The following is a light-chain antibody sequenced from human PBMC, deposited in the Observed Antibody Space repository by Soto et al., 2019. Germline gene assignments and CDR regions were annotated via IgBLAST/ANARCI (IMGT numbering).Light chain of an antibody. Sequence: ELVLTQPPGTFSLSPGARASLSCRASESVSGRQLAWYQQKPGQAPRLIMYSATNRATGIPDRFGGSVSGTDFTLTISSLEPEDFAVFYCQQYATSPSFGQGTRLETK. CDR2: SAT. CDR3: QQYATSPS. CDR1: ESVSGRQ. J-gene: IGKJ5*01. V-gene: IGKV3-20*01.